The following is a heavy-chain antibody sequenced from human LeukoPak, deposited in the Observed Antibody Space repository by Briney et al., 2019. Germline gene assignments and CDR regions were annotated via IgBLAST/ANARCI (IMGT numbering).Heavy chain of an antibody. CDR1: GFTFSSYW. Sequence: PGGSLRLSCAASGFTFSSYWMSWVRQAPGKGLEWVSSISSSSSYIYYADSVKGRFTISRDNAKNSLYLQMNSLRAEDTAVYYCARDYRYSSSWYPTHDAFDIWGQGTMVTVSS. CDR2: ISSSSSYI. J-gene: IGHJ3*02. CDR3: ARDYRYSSSWYPTHDAFDI. D-gene: IGHD6-13*01. V-gene: IGHV3-21*01.